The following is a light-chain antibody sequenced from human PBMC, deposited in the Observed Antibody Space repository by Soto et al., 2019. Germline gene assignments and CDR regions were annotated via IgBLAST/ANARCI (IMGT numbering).Light chain of an antibody. CDR1: SSNIGGNS. CDR3: AAWDDNLNGPV. CDR2: SDD. V-gene: IGLV1-44*01. Sequence: QSALTQPPSASGTPGQRVTISCSGSSSNIGGNSVNWYQLLPGTAPKILMYSDDERPSGVPDRFSGSKSGTSASLAISGLQSEDEADYYCAAWDDNLNGPVFGGGTQLTVL. J-gene: IGLJ2*01.